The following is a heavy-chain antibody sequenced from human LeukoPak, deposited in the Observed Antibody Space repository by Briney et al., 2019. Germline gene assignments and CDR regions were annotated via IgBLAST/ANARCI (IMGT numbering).Heavy chain of an antibody. V-gene: IGHV7-4-1*02. Sequence: ASVKVSCKASGYTFTSYAMNWVRQAPGQGLEWMGWINTNTGNPTYAQGFTGRFVFSLDTSVSTAYLQISSLKAEDTAVYYCARDFSDYGSGIKKRYFDYWGQGTLVTVSS. CDR1: GYTFTSYA. J-gene: IGHJ4*02. D-gene: IGHD3-10*01. CDR2: INTNTGNP. CDR3: ARDFSDYGSGIKKRYFDY.